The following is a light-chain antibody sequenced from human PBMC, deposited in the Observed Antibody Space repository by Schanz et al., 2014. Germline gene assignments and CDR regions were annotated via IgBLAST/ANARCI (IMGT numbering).Light chain of an antibody. Sequence: EIVLTQSPPTLSLSPGERATLSCRASQSVSSSYLAWYQQKPGQAPRLLIYGASSRATGIPDRFSGSGSGTDFTLTISRLEPEDFAVYYCQQYGSSPWTFGQGTKVEV. CDR3: QQYGSSPWT. J-gene: IGKJ1*01. CDR1: QSVSSSY. CDR2: GAS. V-gene: IGKV3-20*01.